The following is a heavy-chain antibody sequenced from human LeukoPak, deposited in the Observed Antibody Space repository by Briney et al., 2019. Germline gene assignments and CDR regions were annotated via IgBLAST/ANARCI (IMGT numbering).Heavy chain of an antibody. CDR3: ARGRGYDSSGYFDY. V-gene: IGHV4-59*01. CDR1: GGSINTYW. D-gene: IGHD3-22*01. J-gene: IGHJ4*02. Sequence: SETLSLTCTVAGGSINTYWWSWIRQPPGKGLEWIGYISYSGSTNYNPSLKSRATISVDTSKNQFSLKLSSVTAADTAVYYCARGRGYDSSGYFDYWGQGTLVTVSS. CDR2: ISYSGST.